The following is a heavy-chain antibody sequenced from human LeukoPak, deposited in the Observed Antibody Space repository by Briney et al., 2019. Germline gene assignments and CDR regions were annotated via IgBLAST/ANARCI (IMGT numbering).Heavy chain of an antibody. D-gene: IGHD3-3*01. Sequence: GASVKVSCKASGYTFTGYYMHWVRQAPGQGLEWMGWINPNSGGTNYAQKFQGRVTMTRDTSISTAYMELSRLRSDDTAVYYCGRVEIFGVVQSFDYWGQGTLVTASS. CDR3: GRVEIFGVVQSFDY. V-gene: IGHV1-2*02. J-gene: IGHJ4*02. CDR2: INPNSGGT. CDR1: GYTFTGYY.